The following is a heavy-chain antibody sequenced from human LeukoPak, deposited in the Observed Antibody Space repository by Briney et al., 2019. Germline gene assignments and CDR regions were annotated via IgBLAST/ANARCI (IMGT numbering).Heavy chain of an antibody. V-gene: IGHV3-53*01. Sequence: GGSLRLSCTASGFTVSTNYMSWVRQAPGKGLEWVSVIYSGGSTYYADSVRGRFTISRDNAKNSLYLQMNSLRAEDTAVYYCARESVSYYGSGSYPYYYYYYMDVWGKGTTVTVSS. CDR3: ARESVSYYGSGSYPYYYYYYMDV. CDR2: IYSGGST. J-gene: IGHJ6*03. CDR1: GFTVSTNY. D-gene: IGHD3-10*01.